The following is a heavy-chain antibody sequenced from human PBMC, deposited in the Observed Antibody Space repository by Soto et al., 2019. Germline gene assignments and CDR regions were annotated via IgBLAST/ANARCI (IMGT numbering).Heavy chain of an antibody. CDR3: ARGYCSGGSCYLGGDWFDP. J-gene: IGHJ5*02. V-gene: IGHV3-33*01. CDR2: IWYDGSNK. D-gene: IGHD2-15*01. CDR1: GFTFSSYG. Sequence: QVQLVESGGGVVQPGRSLRLSCAASGFTFSSYGMHWVRQAPGKGLEWVAVIWYDGSNKYYADSVKGRFTISRDNSKNTMYLQMKSLRAEETAVYYCARGYCSGGSCYLGGDWFDPWGQGTLVTVSS.